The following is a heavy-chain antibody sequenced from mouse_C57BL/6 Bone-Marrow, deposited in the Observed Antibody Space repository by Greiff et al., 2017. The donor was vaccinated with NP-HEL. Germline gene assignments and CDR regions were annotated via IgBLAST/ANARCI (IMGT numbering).Heavy chain of an antibody. J-gene: IGHJ4*01. V-gene: IGHV1-61*01. CDR1: GYTFTSYW. CDR3: ARRGGYWAYAMDY. CDR2: IYPSDSET. D-gene: IGHD2-3*01. Sequence: QVQLKQPGAELVRPGSSVKLSCKASGYTFTSYWMDWVKQRPGQGLEWIGNIYPSDSETHYNQKFKDKATLTVDKSSSTAYMQLSSLTSEDSAVYYCARRGGYWAYAMDYWGQGTSVTVSS.